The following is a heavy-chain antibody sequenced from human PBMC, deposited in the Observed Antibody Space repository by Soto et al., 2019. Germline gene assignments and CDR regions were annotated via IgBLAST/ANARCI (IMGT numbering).Heavy chain of an antibody. CDR3: ARGLRNYYGVDV. J-gene: IGHJ6*02. CDR2: INGDGSTT. Sequence: EVQLEESGGGLLQPGGSLRLSCTASGFTFSTYWMHWVRQAPGQGLVWVSRINGDGSTTAYADSVRGRFTISRDNAKNTLYLQVNSLRDEDTAVYYCARGLRNYYGVDVWGQGTTVTVSS. CDR1: GFTFSTYW. V-gene: IGHV3-74*01.